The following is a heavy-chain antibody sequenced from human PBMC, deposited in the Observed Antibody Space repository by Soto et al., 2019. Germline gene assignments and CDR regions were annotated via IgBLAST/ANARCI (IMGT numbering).Heavy chain of an antibody. CDR3: ARDRAIFGVDTYYYYYGMDV. Sequence: GGSLRLSCAASGFTFSSYGMHWVRQAPGKGLEWVAVIWYDGSNKYYADSVKGRFTISRDNSKNTLYLQMNSLRAEDTAVYYCARDRAIFGVDTYYYYYGMDVWGQGTTVTVSS. D-gene: IGHD3-3*01. V-gene: IGHV3-33*01. CDR1: GFTFSSYG. J-gene: IGHJ6*02. CDR2: IWYDGSNK.